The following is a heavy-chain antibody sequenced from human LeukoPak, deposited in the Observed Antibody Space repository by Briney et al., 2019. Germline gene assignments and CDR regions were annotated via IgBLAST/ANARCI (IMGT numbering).Heavy chain of an antibody. Sequence: ASVKVSCKASGYTFTSYAMHWVRQAPGQRLEWMGWINAGNGNTKYSQKFQGRVTITTDTSTSTAYMELRSLRSDDTAVYYCARDRRSGSYFFDYWGQGTLVTVSS. CDR2: INAGNGNT. D-gene: IGHD1-26*01. CDR1: GYTFTSYA. J-gene: IGHJ4*02. CDR3: ARDRRSGSYFFDY. V-gene: IGHV1-3*01.